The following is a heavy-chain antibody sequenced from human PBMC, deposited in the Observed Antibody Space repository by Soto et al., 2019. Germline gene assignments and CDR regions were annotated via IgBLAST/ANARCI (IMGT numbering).Heavy chain of an antibody. CDR3: AGGYSYGFDAFDI. CDR1: CCSVSRYS. Sequence: PSETLSLTCIVSCCSVSRYSWSWIRLPPGKGLEWIGYIYYSGSTNYNPSLKSRVTISVDTPKNQFSLKLSSVTAADTAVYYCAGGYSYGFDAFDIWGQGTMVT. CDR2: IYYSGST. D-gene: IGHD5-18*01. V-gene: IGHV4-59*02. J-gene: IGHJ3*02.